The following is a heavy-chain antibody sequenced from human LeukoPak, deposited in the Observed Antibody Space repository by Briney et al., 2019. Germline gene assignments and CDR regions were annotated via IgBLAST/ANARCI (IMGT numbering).Heavy chain of an antibody. V-gene: IGHV3-21*01. Sequence: PGRSLRLSCAASGFXFSSYSINWVRQAPGKGQEWVSLISGSSSYIHYADSVKGRFTIARDNAKNSLYLQMNSLRAEDTAVYYCARGDHILTGTDYWGQGTLVTVSS. CDR3: ARGDHILTGTDY. CDR1: GFXFSSYS. J-gene: IGHJ4*02. D-gene: IGHD3-9*01. CDR2: ISGSSSYI.